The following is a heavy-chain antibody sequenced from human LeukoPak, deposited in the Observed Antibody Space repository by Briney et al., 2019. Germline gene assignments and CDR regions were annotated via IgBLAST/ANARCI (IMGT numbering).Heavy chain of an antibody. Sequence: GGSLRLSCAAPGFAFSSYSMTWVRQAPGKGLEWVAVISYDGSNKYYADSVKGRFTISRDTSKNTLYLQMNSLRTEDTAVYYCARDRENAARLYFFDYWGQGTLVTVSS. CDR2: ISYDGSNK. V-gene: IGHV3-30*03. CDR3: ARDRENAARLYFFDY. J-gene: IGHJ4*02. D-gene: IGHD6-6*01. CDR1: GFAFSSYS.